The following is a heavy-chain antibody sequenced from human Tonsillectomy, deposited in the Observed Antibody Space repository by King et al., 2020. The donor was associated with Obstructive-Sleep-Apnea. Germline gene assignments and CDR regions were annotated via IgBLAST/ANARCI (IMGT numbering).Heavy chain of an antibody. CDR2: ANGNGGNT. V-gene: IGHV3-20*04. D-gene: IGHD3-10*01. CDR1: GFTFDDYG. J-gene: IGHJ4*02. CDR3: ARLGDAYYGSGSYVEY. Sequence: VQLVESGGGVVRPGGSLRLSCAASGFTFDDYGMSWVRQAPGKGLEWVSSANGNGGNTAYADSVRGRFTISGDNAKISLYLQVNSLRVEDTALYYCARLGDAYYGSGSYVEYWGQGTLVTVSS.